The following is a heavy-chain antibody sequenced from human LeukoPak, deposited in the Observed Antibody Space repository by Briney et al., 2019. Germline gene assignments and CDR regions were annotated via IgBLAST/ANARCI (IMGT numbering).Heavy chain of an antibody. Sequence: SETLSLTCTVCGGSISSGSCYWRWIRQPAGKGLEWIGRIYTSGSTNYNPSLKSRVTISVDTSKNSCSLKLSSVTAADTAEDDCARGRFAARPGGGIYYYYYYMDVWGKGTTVTVPS. J-gene: IGHJ6*03. CDR2: IYTSGST. V-gene: IGHV4-61*02. D-gene: IGHD6-6*01. CDR1: GGSISSGSCY. CDR3: ARGRFAARPGGGIYYYYYYMDV.